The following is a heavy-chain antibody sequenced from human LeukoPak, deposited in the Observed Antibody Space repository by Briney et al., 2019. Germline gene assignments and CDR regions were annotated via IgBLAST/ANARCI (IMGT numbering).Heavy chain of an antibody. Sequence: PGGSLRLSCGAFGFSFTTYWMAWVRQAPGKGLEWVANIKQDGTEKYYVDSVKGQFTISRDYARNSLYLQLNSLRAEDTAVYYCARLSEMFRGPQVIYYFDYWGQGTLVTVSS. CDR1: GFSFTTYW. V-gene: IGHV3-7*01. J-gene: IGHJ4*02. CDR3: ARLSEMFRGPQVIYYFDY. D-gene: IGHD3-10*01. CDR2: IKQDGTEK.